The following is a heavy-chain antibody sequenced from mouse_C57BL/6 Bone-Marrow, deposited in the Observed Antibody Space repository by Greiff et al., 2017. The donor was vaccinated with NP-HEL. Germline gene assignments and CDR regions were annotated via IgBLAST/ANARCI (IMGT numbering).Heavy chain of an antibody. CDR1: GFNIKDDY. J-gene: IGHJ3*01. CDR2: IDPENGDN. D-gene: IGHD1-1*01. Sequence: EVQLQQSGAELVRPGASVKLSCTASGFNIKDDYMHWVKQRPEQGLEWIGWIDPENGDNEYDSQFQGKATITADQSSNTADLQRSSLTSDDTAVYYCTTDSSVWFAYWGQGTLVTVSA. CDR3: TTDSSVWFAY. V-gene: IGHV14-4*01.